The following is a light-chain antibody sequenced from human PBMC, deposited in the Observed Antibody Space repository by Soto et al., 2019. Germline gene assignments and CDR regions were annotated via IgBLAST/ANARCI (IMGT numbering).Light chain of an antibody. Sequence: EIVMTQSPSTLSVSPVERVTLSCRASQRVGSNLAWYQQKPGQAPRLLIFGASTRATGIPARFSGSGAGTEFTLTISSLQSEDFAVYYCQQSNNWPGTFGQGTKVDIK. V-gene: IGKV3-15*01. CDR1: QRVGSN. CDR3: QQSNNWPGT. CDR2: GAS. J-gene: IGKJ1*01.